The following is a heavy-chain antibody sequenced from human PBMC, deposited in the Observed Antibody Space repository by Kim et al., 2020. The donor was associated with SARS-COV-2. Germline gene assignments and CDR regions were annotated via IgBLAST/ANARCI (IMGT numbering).Heavy chain of an antibody. CDR3: AREVASSSPDYYYDY. CDR1: GFTFSSYE. V-gene: IGHV3-48*03. J-gene: IGHJ4*02. D-gene: IGHD6-13*01. Sequence: GGSLRLSCVASGFTFSSYEMNWVRQAPGKGLEWVSYISSSIRTIYYADSVKGRFTISRDNAKNSLYLQMYSLKAEDTAIYYCAREVASSSPDYYYDYWGQGTLVTVSS. CDR2: ISSSIRTI.